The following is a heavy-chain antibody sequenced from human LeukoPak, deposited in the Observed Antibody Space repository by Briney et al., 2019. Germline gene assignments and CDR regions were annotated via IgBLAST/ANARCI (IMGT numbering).Heavy chain of an antibody. CDR2: INPNNGGT. V-gene: IGHV1-2*06. CDR1: GYTFTGYY. Sequence: ASVKVSCKASGYTFTGYYIHWVRQAPGQGLEWMGRINPNNGGTNYAQKFQGRVTMTRDMSMSTAYMELSRLRSVDTAVYYCAKRVGTKSSPFDYWGQGTLVTVPS. D-gene: IGHD1-26*01. CDR3: AKRVGTKSSPFDY. J-gene: IGHJ4*02.